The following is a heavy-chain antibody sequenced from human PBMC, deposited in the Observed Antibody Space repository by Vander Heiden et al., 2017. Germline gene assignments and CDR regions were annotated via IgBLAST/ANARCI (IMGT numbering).Heavy chain of an antibody. J-gene: IGHJ4*02. CDR3: VRDNYGVDY. CDR2: INSDGSDS. Sequence: EVQLEESGGGLVQPGGSLRLSCAASGSTFSRFWMQWVRQAPGEGLVWVSHINSDGSDSSYADSVKGRFTSSRDNTKNTLYLQMNSLRAEDTAVYYCVRDNYGVDYGGQGTLVTVSS. V-gene: IGHV3-74*01. CDR1: GSTFSRFW. D-gene: IGHD4-17*01.